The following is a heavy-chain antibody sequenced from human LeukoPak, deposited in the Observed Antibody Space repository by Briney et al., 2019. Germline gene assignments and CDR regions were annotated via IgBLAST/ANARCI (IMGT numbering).Heavy chain of an antibody. Sequence: GGSLRLSCAASGFTFSHSSMNWVRQAPGRGLEWVSYISSGSSTIYYADSVKGRFTISRDNAKNSLYLQMNNLRDEDTAVYFCAGSAPWDNWGQGTLVTVSS. CDR2: ISSGSSTI. V-gene: IGHV3-48*02. CDR3: AGSAPWDN. CDR1: GFTFSHSS. J-gene: IGHJ4*02.